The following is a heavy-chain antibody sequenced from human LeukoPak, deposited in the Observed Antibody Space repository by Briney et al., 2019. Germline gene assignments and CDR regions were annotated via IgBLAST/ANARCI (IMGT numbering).Heavy chain of an antibody. CDR1: GVSSTTTNYY. D-gene: IGHD3-22*01. V-gene: IGHV4-39*01. CDR3: ARHRGYYDSPNWFDP. J-gene: IGHJ5*02. Sequence: SETLSLTCTVSGVSSTTTNYYWGWLRQPPGKGLEWIGTFYYSGSAYYNPSLKSRVTISVDTSKNQFSLKLSSVTAADTAVYYCARHRGYYDSPNWFDPWGQGTLVTVSS. CDR2: FYYSGSA.